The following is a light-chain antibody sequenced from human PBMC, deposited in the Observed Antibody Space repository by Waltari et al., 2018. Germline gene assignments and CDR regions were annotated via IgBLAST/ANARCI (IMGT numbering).Light chain of an antibody. CDR2: DVS. V-gene: IGLV2-14*01. Sequence: QSALTQPASVSGSPGQSLTISCTGTSSDVGGYNYVSWYQQHPGKAPKLMIYDVSKRPSWVSNRFSGSKSGNTASLTISGLQAEDEADYYCSSYTSSSTVHVVFGGGTKLTVL. CDR1: SSDVGGYNY. J-gene: IGLJ2*01. CDR3: SSYTSSSTVHVV.